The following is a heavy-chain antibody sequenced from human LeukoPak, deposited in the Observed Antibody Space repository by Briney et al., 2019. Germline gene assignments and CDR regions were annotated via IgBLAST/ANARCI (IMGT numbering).Heavy chain of an antibody. D-gene: IGHD6-19*01. J-gene: IGHJ4*02. CDR1: GXTFSNAW. CDR2: IKSKTEGGTT. CDR3: TARSGWEFDY. V-gene: IGHV3-15*01. Sequence: PGGSLRLSCSASGXTFSNAWRSWVRQAPGKGLEWVGRIKSKTEGGTTDYAAPVKGRFTISRDDSKNTLYLQMNSLKTEDTAVYYCTARSGWEFDYWGQGTLVTVSS.